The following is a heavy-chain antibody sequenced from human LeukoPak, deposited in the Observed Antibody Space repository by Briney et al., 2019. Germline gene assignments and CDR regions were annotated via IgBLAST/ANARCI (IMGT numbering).Heavy chain of an antibody. J-gene: IGHJ4*02. CDR3: ARDLHHFDWLQKESG. V-gene: IGHV1-69*01. CDR1: GGTFSSYA. CDR2: IIPIFGTA. Sequence: ASVKVSCKASGGTFSSYAISWVRQAPGQGLEWMGGIIPIFGTANYAQKFQGRVTITADESTSTAYMELSSLRSEDTAVYYCARDLHHFDWLQKESGWGQGTLVTVSS. D-gene: IGHD3-9*01.